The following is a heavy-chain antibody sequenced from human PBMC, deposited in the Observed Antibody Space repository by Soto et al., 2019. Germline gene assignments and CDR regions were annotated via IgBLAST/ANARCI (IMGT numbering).Heavy chain of an antibody. V-gene: IGHV3-23*01. Sequence: EVQLLESGGALVQPGGSLRLSCAASGFAFNTHAMSWVRQAPGKGLKWVSSITNTGTTTYYADSVKGRFTISRDNSNNTRYLQMNSLRAEDTAVYYCAKGFDSGATKSIDYWGQGTLVTVSS. CDR3: AKGFDSGATKSIDY. CDR2: ITNTGTTT. CDR1: GFAFNTHA. D-gene: IGHD4-17*01. J-gene: IGHJ4*02.